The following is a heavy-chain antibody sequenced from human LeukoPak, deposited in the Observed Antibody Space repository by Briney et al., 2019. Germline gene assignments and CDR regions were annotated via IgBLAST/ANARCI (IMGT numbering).Heavy chain of an antibody. CDR1: GYSFTNYW. CDR2: IYPSDSDT. Sequence: GESLKISCKGSGYSFTNYWIGWVRQMPGKGLEWMGIIYPSDSDTRYSPSFQGQVTFSADKSISTAYLQWSSLKASDTAMYYCARLPGYCTGGSCYFDYWGQGTLVTISS. V-gene: IGHV5-51*01. D-gene: IGHD2-15*01. J-gene: IGHJ4*02. CDR3: ARLPGYCTGGSCYFDY.